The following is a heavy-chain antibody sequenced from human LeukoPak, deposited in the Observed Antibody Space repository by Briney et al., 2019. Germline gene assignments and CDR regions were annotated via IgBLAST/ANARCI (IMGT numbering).Heavy chain of an antibody. Sequence: PSETLSLTCAVYGGSFSGHYWSWIRQPPGKGPEWIGEINHSGSTNYNPSLKSRVTISVDTSKNQYSLKLNSVTAADTAVYYCARGHIWFGELLDFDYWGQGTLVTVSS. J-gene: IGHJ4*02. CDR1: GGSFSGHY. CDR2: INHSGST. CDR3: ARGHIWFGELLDFDY. V-gene: IGHV4-34*01. D-gene: IGHD3-10*01.